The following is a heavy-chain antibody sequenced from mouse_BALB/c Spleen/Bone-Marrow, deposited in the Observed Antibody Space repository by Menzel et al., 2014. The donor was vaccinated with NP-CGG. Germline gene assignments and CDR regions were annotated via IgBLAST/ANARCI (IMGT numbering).Heavy chain of an antibody. D-gene: IGHD2-14*01. CDR2: ISGYYGDA. Sequence: QVQLQQSGAELVRPGVSVKISCKGSGYTFTDYAIHWVKRSHAKSLEWIGLISGYYGDAIYNQKFKGKATMTVDKSSSTAYMDLARLTSEDSAIYYCARSGKVRNAMDYWGRGTSVTVSS. V-gene: IGHV1S137*01. J-gene: IGHJ4*01. CDR3: ARSGKVRNAMDY. CDR1: GYTFTDYA.